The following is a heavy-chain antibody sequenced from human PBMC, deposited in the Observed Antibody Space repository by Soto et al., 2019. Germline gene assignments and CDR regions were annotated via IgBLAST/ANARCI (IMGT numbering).Heavy chain of an antibody. CDR3: AKDLRPDGRYDLDY. J-gene: IGHJ4*02. CDR1: GFTFSTYA. Sequence: EVQLLESGGGLAQPGGSLRLSCAASGFTFSTYAMNWVRQAPGKGLEWVSVMVGDGSSSDYSDSVRGRFTISSDNSKNTLDLQMNSLRAEDTAVYYCAKDLRPDGRYDLDYWGQGTLVTVSS. D-gene: IGHD2-15*01. CDR2: MVGDGSSS. V-gene: IGHV3-23*01.